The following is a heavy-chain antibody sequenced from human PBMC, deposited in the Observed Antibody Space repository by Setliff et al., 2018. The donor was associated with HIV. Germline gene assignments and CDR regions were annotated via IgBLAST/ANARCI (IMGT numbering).Heavy chain of an antibody. CDR2: ISGSGGST. CDR1: GFTFSSSA. J-gene: IGHJ4*02. CDR3: AKGERSVTTY. Sequence: PGGSLRLSCAASGFTFSSSAMSWVRQAPGKGLEWISSISGSGGSTYYAHSVKGRFAISRDNSKDTLFLQMNSLRAGDTAVYFCAKGERSVTTYWGQGTLVTVSS. V-gene: IGHV3-23*01. D-gene: IGHD4-17*01.